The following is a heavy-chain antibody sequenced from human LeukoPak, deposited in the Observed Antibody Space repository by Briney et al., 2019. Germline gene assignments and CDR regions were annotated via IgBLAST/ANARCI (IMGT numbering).Heavy chain of an antibody. J-gene: IGHJ5*02. CDR3: ARAHPYPGRRVLDP. D-gene: IGHD2-8*02. CDR1: GGSISSYY. Sequence: SETLSLTCTVSGGSISSYYWSWIRQPPGKGLEWIGYIYYSGSTYYNPSLKSRVTISVDTSKNQFSLKLSSVTAADTAVYYCARAHPYPGRRVLDPWGQGTLVTVSS. CDR2: IYYSGST. V-gene: IGHV4-59*08.